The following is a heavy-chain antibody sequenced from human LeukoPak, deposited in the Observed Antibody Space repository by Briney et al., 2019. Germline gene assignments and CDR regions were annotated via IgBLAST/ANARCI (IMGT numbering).Heavy chain of an antibody. V-gene: IGHV3-30*02. D-gene: IGHD5-18*01. CDR3: AKGSGYSYGSYDY. Sequence: GGSLRLSCAASGFSFSSYGMHWVRQAPGKGLERVAFIRYDGSNEYYADSVKGRFTISRDNSKNTLYLQMNSLRAEDTAVYYCAKGSGYSYGSYDYWGQGTLVTVSS. J-gene: IGHJ4*02. CDR2: IRYDGSNE. CDR1: GFSFSSYG.